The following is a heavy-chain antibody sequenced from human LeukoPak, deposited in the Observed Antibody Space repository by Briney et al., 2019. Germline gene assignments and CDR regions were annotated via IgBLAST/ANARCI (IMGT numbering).Heavy chain of an antibody. CDR1: GFTFSIYA. J-gene: IGHJ4*02. Sequence: GGSLRLSXAASGFTFSIYAMSWVRQAQGKGLEWVSSISGKGELTFYADSVKGRFTISRDNSESTLYLQMNILRAEDTAIYYCTRDRPNYYGSDGHYYRRNGDYWGQGTLVTVSS. V-gene: IGHV3-23*01. CDR2: ISGKGELT. D-gene: IGHD3-22*01. CDR3: TRDRPNYYGSDGHYYRRNGDY.